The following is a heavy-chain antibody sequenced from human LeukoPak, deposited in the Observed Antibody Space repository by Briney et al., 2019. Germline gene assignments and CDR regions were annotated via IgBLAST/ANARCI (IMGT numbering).Heavy chain of an antibody. Sequence: PGGSLRLSCAASGFTFSSYEMNWVRQAPGKGLEWVSYISSSGSTIYYADSVKGRFTISRDNSKNTLYLQMDSLRPEDTAVYYCAKDYWNSKYYFDYWGQGTLVTVSS. CDR1: GFTFSSYE. D-gene: IGHD1-7*01. CDR3: AKDYWNSKYYFDY. J-gene: IGHJ4*02. V-gene: IGHV3-48*03. CDR2: ISSSGSTI.